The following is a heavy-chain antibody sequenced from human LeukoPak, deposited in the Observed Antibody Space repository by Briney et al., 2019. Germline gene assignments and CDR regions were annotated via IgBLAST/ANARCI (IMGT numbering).Heavy chain of an antibody. V-gene: IGHV3-64*01. Sequence: GGSLRLSCAASGFTFSSYAMHWVRQAPGKGLEYVSAISSNGGSTYYANSVKGRSTISRDNSKNTLYLQMGSLRAEDMAVYYCARGSGSFGTWGFDYWGQGTLVTVSS. CDR2: ISSNGGST. D-gene: IGHD1-26*01. CDR3: ARGSGSFGTWGFDY. J-gene: IGHJ4*02. CDR1: GFTFSSYA.